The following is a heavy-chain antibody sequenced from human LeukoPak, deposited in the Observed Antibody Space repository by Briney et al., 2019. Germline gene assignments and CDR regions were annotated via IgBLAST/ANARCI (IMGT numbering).Heavy chain of an antibody. CDR1: GYTFTDYY. D-gene: IGHD6-19*01. CDR3: ARDPGRSSGWLESLALNDY. V-gene: IGHV1-2*02. J-gene: IGHJ4*02. CDR2: INPVTGAT. Sequence: GASVKVSCKASGYTFTDYYIRWVRQAPGQGLEWMGWINPVTGATKYAQKLQGRVTMTRHTSITTAYMDLNGLIFDDMAVYYCARDPGRSSGWLESLALNDYWGQGTLVTVSS.